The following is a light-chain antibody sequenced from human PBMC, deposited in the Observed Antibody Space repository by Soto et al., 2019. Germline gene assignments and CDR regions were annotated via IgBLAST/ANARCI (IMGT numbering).Light chain of an antibody. CDR3: CSYVGSYSYV. V-gene: IGLV2-11*01. CDR1: SSDVGGYNS. J-gene: IGLJ1*01. CDR2: DVI. Sequence: VLTQPRSVSGSPGQSVTVSCIGTSSDVGGYNSVSWYQEHPGKAPKLMIYDVIKRPSGVPDRFSGSKSGNTASLTISGLLAEDEADYYCCSYVGSYSYVFGTGTKVTVL.